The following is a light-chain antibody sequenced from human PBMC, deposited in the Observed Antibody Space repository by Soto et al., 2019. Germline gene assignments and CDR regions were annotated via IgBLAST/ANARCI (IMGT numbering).Light chain of an antibody. CDR3: CSYVGSYSYV. V-gene: IGLV2-11*01. CDR1: SSDVGGYNS. J-gene: IGLJ1*01. CDR2: DVI. Sequence: VLTQPRSVSGSPGQSVTVSCIGTSSDVGGYNSVSWYQEHPGKAPKLMIYDVIKRPSGVPDRFSGSKSGNTASLTISGLLAEDEADYYCCSYVGSYSYVFGTGTKVTVL.